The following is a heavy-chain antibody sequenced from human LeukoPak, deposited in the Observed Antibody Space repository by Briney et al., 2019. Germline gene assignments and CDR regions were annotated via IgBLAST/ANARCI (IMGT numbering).Heavy chain of an antibody. CDR3: ARIKIAGDYGRRAFDV. D-gene: IGHD4-17*01. Sequence: SGPTLVNPTQTLTLTCTFSGFSLSTSGMCVSWIRQPPGKALEWLARIDWDDDKYYSTSLKTRLTISKDTSKNQVVLTMTNMDPVDTATYYCARIKIAGDYGRRAFDVWGQGTMVTVSS. CDR1: GFSLSTSGMC. V-gene: IGHV2-70*11. J-gene: IGHJ3*01. CDR2: IDWDDDK.